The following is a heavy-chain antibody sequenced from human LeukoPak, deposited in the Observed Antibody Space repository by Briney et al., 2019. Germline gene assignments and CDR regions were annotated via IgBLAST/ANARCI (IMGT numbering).Heavy chain of an antibody. Sequence: PSETLSLTCTVSGGSISSYYWSWIRQPPGKGLEWIGYIYYSGSTNYNPSLKSRVTISVDTSKNQFSLKLSSVTAADTAVYYCARRTYCSSTSCRPMGYYYYMDVWGKGTTVTVSS. V-gene: IGHV4-59*08. CDR2: IYYSGST. CDR1: GGSISSYY. D-gene: IGHD2-2*01. CDR3: ARRTYCSSTSCRPMGYYYYMDV. J-gene: IGHJ6*03.